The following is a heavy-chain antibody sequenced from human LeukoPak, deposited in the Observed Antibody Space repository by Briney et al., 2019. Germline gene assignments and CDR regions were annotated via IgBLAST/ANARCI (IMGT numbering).Heavy chain of an antibody. D-gene: IGHD6-19*01. CDR3: VKDMGGSSGWLGQYHYYYYGMDV. Sequence: GGSLRPSCAASGFIFNDYAMHWVRQVPGKGLEWVSLINGDGSSTLYVGSVKGRFTISRDNSKKTLYLQMNSLRTEDTALYYCVKDMGGSSGWLGQYHYYYYGMDVWGQGTTVTVSS. J-gene: IGHJ6*02. CDR1: GFIFNDYA. V-gene: IGHV3-43*02. CDR2: INGDGSST.